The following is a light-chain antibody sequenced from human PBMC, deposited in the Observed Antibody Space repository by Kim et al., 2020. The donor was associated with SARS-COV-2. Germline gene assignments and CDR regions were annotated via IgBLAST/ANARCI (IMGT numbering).Light chain of an antibody. V-gene: IGLV3-1*01. Sequence: SYELTQPPSVSVSPGQTASITCSGDKLGDKYACWYQQKPGQSPMLVIYQDSKRPSGIPERFSGSNSGNTATLTISGTQAMDEADYYCQAWDSSLGVFGGGTKVTVL. CDR2: QDS. J-gene: IGLJ2*01. CDR1: KLGDKY. CDR3: QAWDSSLGV.